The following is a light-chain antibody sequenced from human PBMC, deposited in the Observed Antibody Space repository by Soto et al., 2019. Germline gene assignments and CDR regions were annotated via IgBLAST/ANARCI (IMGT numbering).Light chain of an antibody. Sequence: PGERATLSCRASQSVSSYLAWYQQKPGRAPRLLIYDASNRATGIPARFSGSGSGTDFTLTVSSLEPEDFAVYYCQQRYTSWTFGQGTKVDIK. CDR2: DAS. CDR3: QQRYTSWT. J-gene: IGKJ1*01. V-gene: IGKV3-11*01. CDR1: QSVSSY.